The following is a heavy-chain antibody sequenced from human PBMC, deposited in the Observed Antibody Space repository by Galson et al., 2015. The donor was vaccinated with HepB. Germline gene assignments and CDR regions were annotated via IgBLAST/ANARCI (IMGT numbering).Heavy chain of an antibody. V-gene: IGHV4-34*01. CDR1: GGSFSGYY. Sequence: LSLTCAVYGGSFSGYYWSWIRQPPGKGLEWIGEINHSGSTNYNPSLKSRVTISVDTSKNQFSLKLSSVTAADTAVYYCARGRSNLVPAAIDHYFDYWGQGTLVTVSS. CDR2: INHSGST. CDR3: ARGRSNLVPAAIDHYFDY. D-gene: IGHD2-2*01. J-gene: IGHJ4*02.